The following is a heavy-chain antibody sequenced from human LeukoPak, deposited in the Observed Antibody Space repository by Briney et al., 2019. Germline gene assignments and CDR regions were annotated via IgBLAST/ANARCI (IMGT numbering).Heavy chain of an antibody. CDR1: GFTFSDYG. CDR3: AKPERSGSYSYYFDS. CDR2: IWYDGINE. D-gene: IGHD1-26*01. V-gene: IGHV3-33*06. Sequence: GGSLRLSCAASGFTFSDYGMHWVRQAPGKGLQWVAVIWYDGINEYYADSVKGRFTISRDNSKNTLYLQMNSLRAEDTALYYCAKPERSGSYSYYFDSWGQGTLVTVPS. J-gene: IGHJ4*02.